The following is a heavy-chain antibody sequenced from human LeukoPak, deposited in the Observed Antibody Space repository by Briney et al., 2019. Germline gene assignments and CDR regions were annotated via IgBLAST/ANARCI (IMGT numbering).Heavy chain of an antibody. V-gene: IGHV4-39*07. CDR2: IYHSGST. Sequence: SETLSLTCTVSGGSISSGSYYWGWIRQPPGKGLEWIGSIYHSGSTYYNPSLKSRVTISVDTSKNQFSLKLSSVTAADTAAYYCASSVAYGDHSFDYWGQGTLVTVSS. J-gene: IGHJ4*02. CDR1: GGSISSGSYY. CDR3: ASSVAYGDHSFDY. D-gene: IGHD4-17*01.